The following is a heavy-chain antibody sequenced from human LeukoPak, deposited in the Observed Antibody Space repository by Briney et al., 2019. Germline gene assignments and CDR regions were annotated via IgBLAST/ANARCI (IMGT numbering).Heavy chain of an antibody. CDR1: GYTFTGYY. J-gene: IGHJ4*02. CDR2: INPNSGGT. CDR3: ARGTRIAAAGTNRAHYFDY. Sequence: ASVKVSCKASGYTFTGYYMHWVRQAPGQGLEWMGWINPNSGGTNYAQKFQGWVTMTRDTSISTAYTELSRLRSDDTAVYYCARGTRIAAAGTNRAHYFDYWGQGTLVTVSS. V-gene: IGHV1-2*04. D-gene: IGHD6-13*01.